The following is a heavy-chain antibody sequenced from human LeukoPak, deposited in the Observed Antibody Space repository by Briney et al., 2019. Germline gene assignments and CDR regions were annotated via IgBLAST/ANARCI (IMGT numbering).Heavy chain of an antibody. D-gene: IGHD6-13*01. V-gene: IGHV1-18*01. CDR2: ISGYNGKT. Sequence: ASVKVSCKASGYTFNTYGITWVRQAPGQGLEWMGWISGYNGKTKYAQKLQDRVTMTTDTSTTTAYMELRSLRSDDTAVYYCARGVAAAGTGWFDPWGQGTLVTVSS. CDR3: ARGVAAAGTGWFDP. J-gene: IGHJ5*02. CDR1: GYTFNTYG.